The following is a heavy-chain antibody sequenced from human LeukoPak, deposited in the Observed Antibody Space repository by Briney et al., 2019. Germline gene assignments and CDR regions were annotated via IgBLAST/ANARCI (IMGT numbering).Heavy chain of an antibody. CDR3: ARAGPPDY. V-gene: IGHV3-21*01. Sequence: PGRSLRLSCAASGCTFSIYSMNWVRQAPAKGPEWVSYIRSSGRYIDYADSVKGRLTISRDTAKTPLILQMNSLTAEDTALYYCARAGPPDYWGQGTLVTVSS. J-gene: IGHJ4*02. CDR1: GCTFSIYS. CDR2: IRSSGRYI.